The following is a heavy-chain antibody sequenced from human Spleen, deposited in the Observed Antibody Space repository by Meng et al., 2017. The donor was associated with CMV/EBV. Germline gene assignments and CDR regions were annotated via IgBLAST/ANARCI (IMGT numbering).Heavy chain of an antibody. V-gene: IGHV6-1*01. D-gene: IGHD5-12*01. J-gene: IGHJ4*02. Sequence: SLTCAISGDSVCSNSAAGNWFRQSPSRGLEWLGRTYYRSKWYNDYAVSVKSRITVNPDTSKNQFSLQLNSVTPEDTAIYYCARWMTDWGQGTLVTVSS. CDR3: ARWMTD. CDR2: TYYRSKWYN. CDR1: GDSVCSNSAA.